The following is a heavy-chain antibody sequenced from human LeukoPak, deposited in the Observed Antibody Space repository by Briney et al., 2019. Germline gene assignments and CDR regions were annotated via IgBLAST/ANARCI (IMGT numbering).Heavy chain of an antibody. CDR1: GFTFSSYT. Sequence: GGSLRLSCAASGFTFSSYTMHWVRQAPGKGLEWVAVISYDGTNKYYADSVKGRFTISRDNSKNTLYLQMNSLRAEDTAVYYCARGILEVATYSDYWGQGTLVTVSS. CDR2: ISYDGTNK. CDR3: ARGILEVATYSDY. J-gene: IGHJ4*02. V-gene: IGHV3-30*04. D-gene: IGHD5-24*01.